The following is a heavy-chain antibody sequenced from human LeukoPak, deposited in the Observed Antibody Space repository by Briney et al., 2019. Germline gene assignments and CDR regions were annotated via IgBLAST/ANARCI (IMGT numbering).Heavy chain of an antibody. CDR1: GFTFTSSA. Sequence: SVKVSCKASGFTFTSSAMQWVRQARGQRLEWIGWIVVGSGNTNYAQKFQERDTITRDMSTSTAYMELSSLRSEDTAVYYCAVTDRLRLGELYYGYWGQGTLVTVSS. J-gene: IGHJ4*02. CDR3: AVTDRLRLGELYYGY. V-gene: IGHV1-58*02. D-gene: IGHD3-16*01. CDR2: IVVGSGNT.